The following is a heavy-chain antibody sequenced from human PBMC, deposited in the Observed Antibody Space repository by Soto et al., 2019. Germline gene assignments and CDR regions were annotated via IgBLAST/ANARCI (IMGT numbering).Heavy chain of an antibody. Sequence: QITLKESGPTLVKPTETLTLTCTVSGFPLSARGVGVGWIRQPPGKALEWLAVIYWNDDKRYSPSLKSRLTITKDTSKNQVVLTMTNTDPVDTAKYYCAHSPWGSAPDYWGQGTPVTVSS. CDR1: GFPLSARGVG. CDR3: AHSPWGSAPDY. V-gene: IGHV2-5*01. CDR2: IYWNDDK. D-gene: IGHD3-16*01. J-gene: IGHJ4*02.